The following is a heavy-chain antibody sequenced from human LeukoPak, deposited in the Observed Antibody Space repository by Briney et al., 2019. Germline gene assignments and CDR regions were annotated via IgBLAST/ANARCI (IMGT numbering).Heavy chain of an antibody. J-gene: IGHJ4*02. V-gene: IGHV5-51*01. Sequence: TGESLKISCEVSGYNFTTYWIAWVRQMPGKGLEWMGTIYPGDSDTKYRPPFQGQVTISADKSTNTTYVQWTSLKASDTAMYYCARPHSKYCTSTGCPFDYWGQGTLVTVSS. CDR1: GYNFTTYW. D-gene: IGHD2-2*01. CDR3: ARPHSKYCTSTGCPFDY. CDR2: IYPGDSDT.